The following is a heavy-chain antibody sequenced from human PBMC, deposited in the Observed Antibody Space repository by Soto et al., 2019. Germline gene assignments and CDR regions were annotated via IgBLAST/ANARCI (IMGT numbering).Heavy chain of an antibody. CDR2: ISYSGST. J-gene: IGHJ4*02. CDR1: SDSISSYY. CDR3: ARGTSWQLHCDC. Sequence: SETLSLTCTVSSDSISSYYWNWIRQPPGKRLAWIEYISYSGSTDYNPSLKSRVTISGDTSKNQFSLKVSSVTAADTAVYYCARGTSWQLHCDCLDQGT. D-gene: IGHD6-13*01. V-gene: IGHV4-59*01.